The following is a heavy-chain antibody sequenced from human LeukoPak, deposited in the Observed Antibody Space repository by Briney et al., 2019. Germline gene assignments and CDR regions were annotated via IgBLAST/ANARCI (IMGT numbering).Heavy chain of an antibody. V-gene: IGHV4-59*08. D-gene: IGHD6-13*01. J-gene: IGHJ4*02. Sequence: SETLSLTCTVSGGSISSYYWSWIRQPPGKGLEWIGYIYYSGSTNYNPSLKSRVTISVDTSKNQFSLKLSSVTAADTAVYYCARTLYSSSWHVFDYWGQGTLVTVSS. CDR2: IYYSGST. CDR3: ARTLYSSSWHVFDY. CDR1: GGSISSYY.